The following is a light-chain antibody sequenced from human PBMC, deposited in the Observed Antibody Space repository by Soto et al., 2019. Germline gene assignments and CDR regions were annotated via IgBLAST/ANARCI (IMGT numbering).Light chain of an antibody. J-gene: IGKJ1*01. V-gene: IGKV3-15*01. CDR2: GAS. Sequence: IVMTQSRATLSVSPGERANLSCRASQSVGTKLAWYQQTPGQAPRLLIYGASNRATGVPARISGSVSGTEFTLTIASLQSEDFAVYYCQQYSSWLWTFGQGTKVAIK. CDR1: QSVGTK. CDR3: QQYSSWLWT.